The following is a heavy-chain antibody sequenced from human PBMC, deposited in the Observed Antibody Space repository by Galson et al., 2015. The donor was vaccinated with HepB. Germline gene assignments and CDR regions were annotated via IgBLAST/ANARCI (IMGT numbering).Heavy chain of an antibody. CDR2: ITSSSNII. CDR3: ARSGDGAFDY. Sequence: SLRLSCAASGFPFSSYSMHWARQTPGKGLEWVSYITSSSNIIYYADSVKGRFTVSRDNAKTSLYLQMNSLRAEDTAVYYCARSGDGAFDYWGQGTLVTVSS. D-gene: IGHD4/OR15-4a*01. CDR1: GFPFSSYS. V-gene: IGHV3-48*01. J-gene: IGHJ4*02.